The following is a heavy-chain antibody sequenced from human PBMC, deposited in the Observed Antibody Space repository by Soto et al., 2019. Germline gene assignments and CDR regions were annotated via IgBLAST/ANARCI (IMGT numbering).Heavy chain of an antibody. CDR2: ISYDGSNK. CDR1: GFTFSSYG. CDR3: ARGGYGDGMDV. Sequence: QVQLVESGGGVVQPVRSLRLSCAASGFTFSSYGMHWVRQAPGKGLEWAAVISYDGSNKYYADSVKGRFTISRDNSKNTLYLQMNSLRAEDTAVYYCARGGYGDGMDVWGQGTTVTVSS. J-gene: IGHJ6*02. D-gene: IGHD3-16*01. V-gene: IGHV3-30*03.